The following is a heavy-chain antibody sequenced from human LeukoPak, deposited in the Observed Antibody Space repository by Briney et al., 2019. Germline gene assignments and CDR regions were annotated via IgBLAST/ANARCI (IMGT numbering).Heavy chain of an antibody. CDR3: AAVIDGYALCDY. CDR1: GGTTKTYV. CDR2: IVPLLGET. J-gene: IGHJ4*02. Sequence: SVKVSCKASGGTTKTYVISWVRQAPGQGLEWMGRIVPLLGETKYAQKFQGRVTFTADKSTNTAYMELTSLRSDDTAVFYCAAVIDGYALCDYGGQGTLVTVSS. D-gene: IGHD5-24*01. V-gene: IGHV1-69*04.